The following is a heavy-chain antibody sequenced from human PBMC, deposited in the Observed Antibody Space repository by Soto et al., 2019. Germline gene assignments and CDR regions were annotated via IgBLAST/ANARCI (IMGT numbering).Heavy chain of an antibody. J-gene: IGHJ6*02. CDR1: GYTFTNYW. D-gene: IGHD3-3*01. Sequence: EVQLVQSGAEVKKPGESLKISCKGSGYTFTNYWIGWVRQMPGKGLEWMGIIYPGDSDTKYNPSFQGQVTISADKSITTTYLRWTSLKASDTAIYYCAASIFYYGMDVWGQWTTVTVSS. V-gene: IGHV5-51*01. CDR3: AASIFYYGMDV. CDR2: IYPGDSDT.